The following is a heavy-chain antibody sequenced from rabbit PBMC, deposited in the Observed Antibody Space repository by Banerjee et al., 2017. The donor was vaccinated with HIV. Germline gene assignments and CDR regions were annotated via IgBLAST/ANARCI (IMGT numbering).Heavy chain of an antibody. J-gene: IGHJ4*01. CDR1: GFSFSDKAE. D-gene: IGHD1-1*01. V-gene: IGHV1S45*01. CDR3: ARDLPDVIGWNFGW. Sequence: QEQLVESGGGLVKPEGSLTLTCTASGFSFSDKAEMCWVRQAPGRGLEWIACINAVTGKAVYASWAKGRYTFSKTSSTTVTLEMTSLTVADTATYFCARDLPDVIGWNFGWWGPGTLVTVS. CDR2: INAVTGKA.